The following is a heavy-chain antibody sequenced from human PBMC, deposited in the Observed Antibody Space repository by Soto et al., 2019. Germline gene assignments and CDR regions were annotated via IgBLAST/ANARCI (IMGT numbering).Heavy chain of an antibody. CDR1: GHTFTSYY. CDR3: ARDVNYYGSGSYYSSYYYGMDV. J-gene: IGHJ6*02. CDR2: INPSGGST. Sequence: ASVKVSCKASGHTFTSYYMHWVRQAPGQGLEWMGIINPSGGSTSYAQKFQGRVTMTRDTSTSTVYMELSSMRSEDTAVYYCARDVNYYGSGSYYSSYYYGMDVWGQGTTVTVSS. V-gene: IGHV1-46*01. D-gene: IGHD3-10*01.